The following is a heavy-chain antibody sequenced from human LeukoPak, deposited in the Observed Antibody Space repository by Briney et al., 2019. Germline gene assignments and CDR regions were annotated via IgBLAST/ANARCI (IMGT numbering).Heavy chain of an antibody. CDR2: IKGDGSEK. CDR1: GFTLSGYF. V-gene: IGHV3-7*01. D-gene: IGHD2-15*01. J-gene: IGHJ6*02. CDR3: AREGPDCSGGSCYSHYYYGMDV. Sequence: GGSLRLSCAASGFTLSGYFMSWVRQAPGEGLEWVASIKGDGSEKYYVDSVKGRFTISRDNAKNSLYLQMNSLRAEDTAVYYCAREGPDCSGGSCYSHYYYGMDVWGQGTTVTVSS.